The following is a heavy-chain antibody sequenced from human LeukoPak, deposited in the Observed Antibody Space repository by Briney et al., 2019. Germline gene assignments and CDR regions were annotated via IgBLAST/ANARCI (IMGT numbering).Heavy chain of an antibody. CDR1: GGSISSGGYS. J-gene: IGHJ5*02. CDR2: VYHSGST. V-gene: IGHV4-30-2*01. CDR3: ASYYGDYVGWFDP. D-gene: IGHD4-17*01. Sequence: SQTLSLTCAVSGGSISSGGYSWSWIRQPPGKGLEWIGYVYHSGSTYYNPSLKSRVTISVDRSKNQFSLKLRSVTAADTAVYYCASYYGDYVGWFDPWGQGTLVTVSS.